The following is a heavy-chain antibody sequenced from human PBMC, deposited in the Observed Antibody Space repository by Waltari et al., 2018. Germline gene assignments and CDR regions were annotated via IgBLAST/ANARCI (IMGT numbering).Heavy chain of an antibody. CDR1: GYSFSKNA. CDR3: AKGGIPLYAY. D-gene: IGHD3-16*01. CDR2: IGSDATNK. Sequence: QVQLVESGGGVVQPGGSLRLSCVASGYSFSKNAMHWIRQAPGKGLGWVATIGSDATNKFYADSVKGRFTISRDNSMNTLHLQMNSLRAEDTGFYYCAKGGIPLYAYWGQGTLVTVSS. J-gene: IGHJ4*02. V-gene: IGHV3-30*02.